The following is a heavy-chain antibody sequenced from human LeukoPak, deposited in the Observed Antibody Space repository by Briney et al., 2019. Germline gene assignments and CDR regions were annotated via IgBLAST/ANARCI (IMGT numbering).Heavy chain of an antibody. CDR3: AKDSSSLNDPYYYYYMDV. CDR1: GFTFDDYG. V-gene: IGHV3-20*04. CDR2: INWNGGST. J-gene: IGHJ6*03. Sequence: GGSLRLSCAASGFTFDDYGMSWVRQAPGKGLEWVSGINWNGGSTGYADSVKGRFTISRDNAKNSLYLQMNSLRAEDTALYYCAKDSSSLNDPYYYYYMDVWGKGTTVTVSS. D-gene: IGHD6-13*01.